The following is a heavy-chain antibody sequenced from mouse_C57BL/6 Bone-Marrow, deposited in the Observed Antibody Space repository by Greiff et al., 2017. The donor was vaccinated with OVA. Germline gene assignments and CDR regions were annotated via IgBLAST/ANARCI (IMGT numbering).Heavy chain of an antibody. CDR2: IYPRSGNT. CDR3: ARERDIYYDYGFAY. V-gene: IGHV1-81*01. D-gene: IGHD2-4*01. J-gene: IGHJ3*01. Sequence: VQLQQSGAELARPGASVKLSCKASGYTFASYGISWVKQRTGQGLEWIGEIYPRSGNTYYNEKFKGKATLTADKSSSTAYMQLSSLTSEDSAVYYCARERDIYYDYGFAYWGQGTLVTVSA. CDR1: GYTFASYG.